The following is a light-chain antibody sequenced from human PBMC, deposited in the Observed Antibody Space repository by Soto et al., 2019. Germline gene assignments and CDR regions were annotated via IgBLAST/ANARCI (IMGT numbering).Light chain of an antibody. Sequence: EIVLTQSPATLSLSPGERATLSCRASQGVSSSLAWYQQKPGQAPRLLIYDASNRATGIPARFSGSGSGTDFTLTISSLEPDDFATYYCQQYNSYPWTFGQGTKVAIK. CDR3: QQYNSYPWT. V-gene: IGKV3-11*01. CDR2: DAS. J-gene: IGKJ1*01. CDR1: QGVSSS.